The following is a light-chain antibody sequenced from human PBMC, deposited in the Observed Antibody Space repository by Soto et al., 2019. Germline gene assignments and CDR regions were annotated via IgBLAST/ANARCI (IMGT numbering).Light chain of an antibody. J-gene: IGKJ5*01. CDR1: HFVSNS. CDR3: QQRSNWPPIT. CDR2: DAS. Sequence: EIVLTQSPATLSLSPGEGATPSCRASHFVSNSLAWYQQKPGQAPRLLIYDASNRAAGVPARFSGSGSGTDFTLIISSVEPEDFAVYYCQQRSNWPPITFGQGTRLEI. V-gene: IGKV3-11*01.